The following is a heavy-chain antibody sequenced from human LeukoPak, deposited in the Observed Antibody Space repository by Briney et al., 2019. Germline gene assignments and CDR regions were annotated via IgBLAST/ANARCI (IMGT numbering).Heavy chain of an antibody. V-gene: IGHV1-18*01. Sequence: GASVKVSCKTSGYTFSGYGISWVRQAPGQGLEWMGWITGNNGNTNYAPSLQGRVIMTKDTSTNTAYMELTSLRSDDTAVYYCARDQRNSGSYRFEYWGQGTLATVSS. J-gene: IGHJ4*02. CDR2: ITGNNGNT. CDR3: ARDQRNSGSYRFEY. CDR1: GYTFSGYG. D-gene: IGHD1-26*01.